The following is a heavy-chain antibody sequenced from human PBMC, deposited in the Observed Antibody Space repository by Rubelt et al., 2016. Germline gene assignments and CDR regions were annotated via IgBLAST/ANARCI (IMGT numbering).Heavy chain of an antibody. CDR3: ARDQTAGDYDGSGSYYGF. CDR2: ISSSSTYT. V-gene: IGHV3-11*06. CDR1: GFTFSDYY. Sequence: QVQLVESGGGLVKPGGSLRLSCAASGFTFSDYYMNWIRQAPGKGLEWISSISSSSTYTNYADSVKGRFTISRDNAKNSLYLQMNSLGAEDTAVYYCARDQTAGDYDGSGSYYGFWGQGTLVTVSS. J-gene: IGHJ4*02. D-gene: IGHD3-10*01.